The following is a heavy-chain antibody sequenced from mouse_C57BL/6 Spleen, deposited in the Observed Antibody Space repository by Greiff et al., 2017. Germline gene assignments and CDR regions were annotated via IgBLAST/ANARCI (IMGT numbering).Heavy chain of an antibody. Sequence: QVQLQQSGPGLVAPSQSLSITCTVSGFSLTSYGVHWVRQPPGKGLEWLVVIWSDGSTTYNSALKSRLSISKDNSKSQVFLKMNSLQTDDTAMYYCARHEGYGSSSWFAYWGQGTLVTVSA. CDR3: ARHEGYGSSSWFAY. D-gene: IGHD1-1*01. CDR2: IWSDGST. J-gene: IGHJ3*01. CDR1: GFSLTSYG. V-gene: IGHV2-6-1*01.